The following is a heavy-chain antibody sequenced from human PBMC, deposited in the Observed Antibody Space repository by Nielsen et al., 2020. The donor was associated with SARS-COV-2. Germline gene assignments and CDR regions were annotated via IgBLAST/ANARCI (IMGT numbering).Heavy chain of an antibody. CDR3: AGLGWQAAAMDV. CDR1: GGSISNYY. Sequence: SETLSLTCTLSGGSISNYYWNWIRQSPGKGLEWIGYIDNSGNTRYNPSLESRVTISVDASKSQFSLKLSSVTAADTAVYFCAGLGWQAAAMDVWGQGTAVTVSS. J-gene: IGHJ6*02. CDR2: IDNSGNT. V-gene: IGHV4-59*01. D-gene: IGHD4-23*01.